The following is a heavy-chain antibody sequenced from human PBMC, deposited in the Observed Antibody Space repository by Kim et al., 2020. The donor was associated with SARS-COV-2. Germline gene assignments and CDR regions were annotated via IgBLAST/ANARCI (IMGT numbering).Heavy chain of an antibody. Sequence: GGSLRLSCAASGFTFSSSGMHWVRQAPGRGLEWVALITCDGSNKYYAYSAKGRFTISRDKAKNTLNLQMNSLRAEDTATYYCSIAPVSDYWGTCGDV. CDR1: GFTFSSSG. CDR3: SIAPVSDYWGTCGDV. J-gene: IGHJ3*01. V-gene: IGHV3-30*03. CDR2: ITCDGSNK. D-gene: IGHD3-9*01.